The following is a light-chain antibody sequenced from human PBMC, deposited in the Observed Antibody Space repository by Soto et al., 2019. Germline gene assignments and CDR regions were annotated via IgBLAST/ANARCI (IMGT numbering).Light chain of an antibody. J-gene: IGKJ3*01. Sequence: EIVLTQSPGTLSLSPGERATLSCRASQSINSRYLAWYQQKPGQAPRLLIYGASSRATGIPDRFRGSGSGTDFTLTIGRLEPEDLSVYYCQEFGSSPGFTFGPGTKVDSK. CDR1: QSINSRY. CDR3: QEFGSSPGFT. V-gene: IGKV3-20*01. CDR2: GAS.